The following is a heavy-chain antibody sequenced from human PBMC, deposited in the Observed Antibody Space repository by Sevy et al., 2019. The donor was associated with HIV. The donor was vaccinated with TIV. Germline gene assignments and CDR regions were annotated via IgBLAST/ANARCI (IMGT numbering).Heavy chain of an antibody. CDR1: GITFSNFA. D-gene: IGHD1-26*01. Sequence: GGSLRLSCAASGITFSNFAMHWVRQAPGRGLEWVAVISYDGSQNSYADSVRGRFTISRDNSKSTLYLHLNSLGGQDTAIYDCARMKEERAFDVWGQGTMVTVSS. V-gene: IGHV3-30*03. CDR2: ISYDGSQN. J-gene: IGHJ3*01. CDR3: ARMKEERAFDV.